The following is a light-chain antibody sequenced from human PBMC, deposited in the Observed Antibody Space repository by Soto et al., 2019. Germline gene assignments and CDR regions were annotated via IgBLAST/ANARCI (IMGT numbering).Light chain of an antibody. CDR3: SSYAGSSTWV. J-gene: IGLJ3*02. CDR1: SSDVGGYNL. V-gene: IGLV2-23*01. Sequence: QSVLTQPASVSGSPGQSITISCIGTSSDVGGYNLVSWYQQHPDKAPKLMIYEGTKRPLGVSNRFSGSKSGNTASLIISGLQAEDEADYYCSSYAGSSTWVFGGGTKLTVL. CDR2: EGT.